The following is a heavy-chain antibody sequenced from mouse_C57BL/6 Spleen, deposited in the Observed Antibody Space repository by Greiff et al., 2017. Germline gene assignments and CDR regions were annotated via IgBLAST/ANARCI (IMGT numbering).Heavy chain of an antibody. CDR3: ARSGYSNYGVDY. Sequence: QVQLQQPGAELVKPGASVKLSCKASGYTFTSYWMHWVKQRPGQGLEWIGMIHPNSGSTNYNEKFKSKATLTVDKSSSTAYMPLSSLTSEDSAVFSCARSGYSNYGVDYWGQGTTLTVSS. J-gene: IGHJ2*01. CDR2: IHPNSGST. D-gene: IGHD2-5*01. CDR1: GYTFTSYW. V-gene: IGHV1-64*01.